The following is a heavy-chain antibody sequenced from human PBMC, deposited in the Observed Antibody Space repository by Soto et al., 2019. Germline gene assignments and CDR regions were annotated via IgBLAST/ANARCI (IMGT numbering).Heavy chain of an antibody. D-gene: IGHD1-20*01. CDR1: GFSLSSSGMC. CDR2: IYWDDDK. J-gene: IGHJ1*01. CDR3: AHKEPLTGTTRN. Sequence: QITLKESGPTLVKPTQTLTLTCTFSGFSLSSSGMCVGWIRQPPGKALEWLALIYWDDDKHYSPSLKSRRTRSRDTARERVVLRVRDMDGVGAGRYYCAHKEPLTGTTRNWGQGTLVTVSS. V-gene: IGHV2-5*02.